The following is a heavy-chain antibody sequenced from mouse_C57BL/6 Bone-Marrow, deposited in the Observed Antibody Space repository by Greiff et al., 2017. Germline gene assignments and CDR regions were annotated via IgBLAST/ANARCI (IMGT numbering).Heavy chain of an antibody. CDR1: GYTFTSYW. J-gene: IGHJ2*01. D-gene: IGHD2-12*01. CDR3: AREGYSGDFDY. CDR2: IDPSDSYT. V-gene: IGHV1-69*01. Sequence: QVQLQQPGAELVMPGASVTLSCKASGYTFTSYWMHWVKQRPGQGLEWIGEIDPSDSYTNYNQKFKGKSTLTVDKSSSTAYMQLSSLTSEDSAVYGGAREGYSGDFDYWGQGTTLTVSS.